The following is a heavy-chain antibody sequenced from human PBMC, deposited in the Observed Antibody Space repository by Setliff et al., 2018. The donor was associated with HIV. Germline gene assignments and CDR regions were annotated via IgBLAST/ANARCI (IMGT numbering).Heavy chain of an antibody. J-gene: IGHJ6*02. CDR3: ATGGMAAAGPGGGHGLDV. Sequence: GGSLRLSCAASGFTFSAYRMNWVRQAPGKGLEWVSSITGSGDSTYYANSVKGRFTISRDSSKNTLSLQMSSLRAEDTALYYCATGGMAAAGPGGGHGLDVWGQGTTVTVSS. CDR2: ITGSGDST. CDR1: GFTFSAYR. D-gene: IGHD6-13*01. V-gene: IGHV3-23*01.